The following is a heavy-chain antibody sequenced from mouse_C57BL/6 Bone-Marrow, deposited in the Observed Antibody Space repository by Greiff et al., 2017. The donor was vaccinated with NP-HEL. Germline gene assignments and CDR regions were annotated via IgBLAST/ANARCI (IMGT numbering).Heavy chain of an antibody. D-gene: IGHD1-1*01. CDR1: GYTFTSYG. CDR2: IYPRSGNT. Sequence: VQLVESGAELARPGASVKLSCKASGYTFTSYGISWVKQRTGQGLEWIGEIYPRSGNTYYNEKFKGKATLTADKSSSTAYMELRSLTSEDSAVYFCARRGYITTVVATMDYFDYWGQGTTLTVSS. J-gene: IGHJ2*01. V-gene: IGHV1-81*01. CDR3: ARRGYITTVVATMDYFDY.